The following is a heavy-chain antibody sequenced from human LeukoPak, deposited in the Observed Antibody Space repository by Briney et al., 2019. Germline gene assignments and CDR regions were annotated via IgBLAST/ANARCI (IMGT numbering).Heavy chain of an antibody. Sequence: ASVKVSCKASGYTFTGYYMHWVRQAPGQGLEWMGWISTGNGNTNYAQKLQGRVTMTTDTSTSTAYMELGSLRSDDTAVYYCARLWFGELEGAFDIWGQGTMVTVSS. J-gene: IGHJ3*02. V-gene: IGHV1-18*04. D-gene: IGHD3-10*01. CDR2: ISTGNGNT. CDR3: ARLWFGELEGAFDI. CDR1: GYTFTGYY.